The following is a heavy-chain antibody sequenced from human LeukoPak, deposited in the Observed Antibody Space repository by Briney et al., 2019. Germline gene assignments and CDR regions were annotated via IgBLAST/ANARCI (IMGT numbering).Heavy chain of an antibody. CDR1: GYTFTSYG. V-gene: IGHV1-18*01. D-gene: IGHD3-22*01. CDR3: ARTYYYDSSGYYLN. Sequence: ASVKVSCKASGYTFTSYGISWVRQAPGQGLEWMGWISAYNGNTNYAQKPQGRVTMTTDASTSTAYMELRSLRSDDTAVYYCARTYYYDSSGYYLNWGQGTLVTVSS. CDR2: ISAYNGNT. J-gene: IGHJ4*02.